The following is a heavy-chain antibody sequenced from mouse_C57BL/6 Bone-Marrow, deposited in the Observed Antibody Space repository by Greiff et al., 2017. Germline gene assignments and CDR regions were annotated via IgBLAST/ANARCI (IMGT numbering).Heavy chain of an antibody. J-gene: IGHJ3*01. CDR2: FTMYCDAT. D-gene: IGHD1-1*01. Sequence: LQQSGAELVRPGSSVKLSCKDSYFAFMACAMHWVKQRPGHGLEWIRSFTMYCDATEYSENFKGKATLTANTSSIPAYMELSMLTSEDSAVYYSASNCTVVAKAYWGQGTLVTVSA. CDR1: YFAFMACA. V-gene: IGHV1-49*01. CDR3: ASNCTVVAKAY.